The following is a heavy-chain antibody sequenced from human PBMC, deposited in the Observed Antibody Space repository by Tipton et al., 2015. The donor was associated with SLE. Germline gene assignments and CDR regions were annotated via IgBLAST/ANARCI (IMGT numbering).Heavy chain of an antibody. V-gene: IGHV1-8*01. J-gene: IGHJ4*02. CDR2: MNPNSGYT. Sequence: QSGAEVKKPGASVRVSCKASGYTFTSYDINWVRQATGQGLEWLGWMNPNSGYTGYAQKFQGRVTMTRKTSINTAYMELSSLRSEDTAVYYCATITAADPFDYWGQGTLVTVSS. CDR1: GYTFTSYD. D-gene: IGHD6-13*01. CDR3: ATITAADPFDY.